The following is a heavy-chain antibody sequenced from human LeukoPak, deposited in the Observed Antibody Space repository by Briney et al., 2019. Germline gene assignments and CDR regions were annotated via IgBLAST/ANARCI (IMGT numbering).Heavy chain of an antibody. V-gene: IGHV4-59*01. D-gene: IGHD6-13*01. CDR3: ARDRRTPPSSWYAHYYGMDV. Sequence: SETLSLTCTVSGGSISSYYWSWIRQPAGKGLEWIGYIYYSGSTNYNPSLKSRVTISVDTSKNQFSLKLSSVTAADTAVYYCARDRRTPPSSWYAHYYGMDVWGQGTTVTVSS. CDR2: IYYSGST. CDR1: GGSISSYY. J-gene: IGHJ6*02.